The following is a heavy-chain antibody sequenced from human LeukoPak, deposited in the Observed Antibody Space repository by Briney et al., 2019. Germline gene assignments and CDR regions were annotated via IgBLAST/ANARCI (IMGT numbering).Heavy chain of an antibody. CDR3: ARWATYYYGSGSYSTHAFDI. D-gene: IGHD3-10*01. Sequence: SETLSLTCTVSGGSISSYYWSWIRQPPGKGLEWIGYIYYSGSTNYNPSLKSRVTISVDTSKNQFSLKLSSVTAADTAVYYCARWATYYYGSGSYSTHAFDIWGQGTMVTVSS. CDR1: GGSISSYY. CDR2: IYYSGST. V-gene: IGHV4-59*01. J-gene: IGHJ3*02.